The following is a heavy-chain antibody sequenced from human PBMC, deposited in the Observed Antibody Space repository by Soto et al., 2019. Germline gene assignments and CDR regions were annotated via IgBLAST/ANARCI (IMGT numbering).Heavy chain of an antibody. CDR2: IYSGGST. CDR3: ARQRAGAFDI. J-gene: IGHJ3*02. D-gene: IGHD6-19*01. V-gene: IGHV3-53*01. Sequence: GGSLRLSCAASGFTASSNYMSWVRQAPGKGVEWVSVIYSGGSTYYADSVKGRFTISRDNSKNTLYLQMNSLRAEDTAVYYCARQRAGAFDIWGQGTMVTVSS. CDR1: GFTASSNY.